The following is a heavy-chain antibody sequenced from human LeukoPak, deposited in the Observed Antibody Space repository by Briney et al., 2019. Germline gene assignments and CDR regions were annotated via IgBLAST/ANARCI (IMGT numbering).Heavy chain of an antibody. J-gene: IGHJ4*02. CDR1: GFTFSNYA. Sequence: GGSLRLSYTTSGFTFSNYAMSWVRQAPGKGLEWVSSISGSAITTHYADSVKGRFAISRDNSKNTLYLQMTSLRAEDTAVYYCAKDQRFGDLDDYRGQGTLVTVSS. D-gene: IGHD3-10*01. V-gene: IGHV3-23*01. CDR3: AKDQRFGDLDDY. CDR2: ISGSAITT.